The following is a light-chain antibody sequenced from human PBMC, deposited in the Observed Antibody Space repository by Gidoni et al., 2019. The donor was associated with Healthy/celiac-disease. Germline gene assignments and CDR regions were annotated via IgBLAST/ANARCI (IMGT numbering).Light chain of an antibody. CDR3: QQSYSTPFP. Sequence: DIQMTQSPSSLSASVGDRVTITCRASQSISSYLNWYQQKPGKAPKLLIYAASSLQSGVPSRFSGSGSGTDFTLNISSLQPEDFATYYCQQSYSTPFPFGPGTKVDI. CDR1: QSISSY. CDR2: AAS. J-gene: IGKJ3*01. V-gene: IGKV1-39*01.